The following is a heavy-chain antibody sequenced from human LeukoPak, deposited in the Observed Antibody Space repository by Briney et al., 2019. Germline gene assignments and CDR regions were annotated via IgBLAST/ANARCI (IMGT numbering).Heavy chain of an antibody. CDR1: GGTFSSYA. V-gene: IGHV1-69*05. CDR3: ALTVSSSWYGYFQH. D-gene: IGHD6-13*01. Sequence: SVKVSCKASGGTFSSYAISWVRQAPGQGLEWMGRIIPIFGTANYAQKFQGRDTITTDESTSTAYMELSSLRSEDTAVYYCALTVSSSWYGYFQHWGQGTLVTVSS. J-gene: IGHJ1*01. CDR2: IIPIFGTA.